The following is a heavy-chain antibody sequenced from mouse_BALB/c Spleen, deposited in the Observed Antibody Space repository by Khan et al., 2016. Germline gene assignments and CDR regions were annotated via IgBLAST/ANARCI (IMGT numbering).Heavy chain of an antibody. J-gene: IGHJ3*01. CDR1: GFNIKDYY. CDR2: IDPENSNP. D-gene: IGHD2-3*01. V-gene: IGHV14-1*02. CDR3: ALDGSWLAY. Sequence: VQLKQSGAELVRPGALVKLSCKASGFNIKDYYMHWVKQRPEPGLEWIGWIDPENSNPIYDPQFQGKASITADTSSNTAYLQLSSLTSEDTDVYYCALDGSWLAYWGQGTLVTVSA.